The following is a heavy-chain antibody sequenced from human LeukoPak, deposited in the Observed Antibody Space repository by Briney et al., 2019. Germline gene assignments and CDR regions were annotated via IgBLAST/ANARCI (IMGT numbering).Heavy chain of an antibody. CDR3: ARIHKYSWYFDY. V-gene: IGHV4-59*01. J-gene: IGHJ4*02. CDR2: IYYSGST. CDR1: GGSISSYY. Sequence: PSETLSLTCTVSGGSISSYYWSWIRQPPGKGLEWIGYIYYSGSTNYNPSLKSRVTISVDTSKNRFSLKLSSVNAADTAVYYCARIHKYSWYFDYWGQGTLVTVSS. D-gene: IGHD2-15*01.